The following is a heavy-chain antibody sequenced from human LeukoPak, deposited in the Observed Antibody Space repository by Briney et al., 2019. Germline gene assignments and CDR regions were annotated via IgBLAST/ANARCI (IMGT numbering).Heavy chain of an antibody. CDR3: ARAVGPFDL. CDR2: IWHDGSIK. Sequence: GGSLRLSCAASGFTFSTYGMHWVRQAPGKGLEWVAVIWHDGSIKYYADSVKGRFTISRDNSKNTLYLQMNRLRAEDTAVYYSARAVGPFDLWGPGTIVIVSS. V-gene: IGHV3-33*01. J-gene: IGHJ3*01. CDR1: GFTFSTYG.